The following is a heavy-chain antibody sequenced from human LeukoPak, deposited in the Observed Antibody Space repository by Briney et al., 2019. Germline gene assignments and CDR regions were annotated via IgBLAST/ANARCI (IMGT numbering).Heavy chain of an antibody. J-gene: IGHJ4*02. D-gene: IGHD1-1*01. CDR1: GFTVSSNY. CDR3: AKSRSGSANWALQIFDN. Sequence: GGSLRLSCAASGFTVSSNYMNWVRQAPGTGLEWVAVMYCGGSTYYADSVKGRFTISRDNSKNSLFVQMNSLRAEDTAVYFCAKSRSGSANWALQIFDNWGQGTPVTVSS. V-gene: IGHV3-53*01. CDR2: MYCGGST.